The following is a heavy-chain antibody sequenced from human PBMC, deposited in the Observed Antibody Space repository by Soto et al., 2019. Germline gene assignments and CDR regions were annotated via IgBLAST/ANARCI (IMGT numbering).Heavy chain of an antibody. CDR3: ARGRCQWLDPYYFEY. CDR2: ISSSSSTI. D-gene: IGHD6-19*01. J-gene: IGHJ4*02. Sequence: GSLRLSCAASGFTFSSYSMNWVRQAPGKGLEWVSYISSSSSTIYYADSVKGRFTISRDNAKNSLYLQMNSLRDEDTAVYYCARGRCQWLDPYYFEYWGQGTLVTVSS. V-gene: IGHV3-48*02. CDR1: GFTFSSYS.